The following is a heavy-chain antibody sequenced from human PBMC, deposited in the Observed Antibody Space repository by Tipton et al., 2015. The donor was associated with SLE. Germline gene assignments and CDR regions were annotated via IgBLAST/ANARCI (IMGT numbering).Heavy chain of an antibody. V-gene: IGHV1-18*01. Sequence: QLVQSGAEVRKPGASVKVSCKASGYTFSKFGISWVRQAPGQGLEWMGCISTYNADTRYSQKFQGKVTMTTDTSTTTVYLELRNLTSDDAAVYYCARGRRSYGTGYYFDYWGQGTLVPVSS. CDR3: ARGRRSYGTGYYFDY. J-gene: IGHJ4*02. CDR2: ISTYNADT. CDR1: GYTFSKFG. D-gene: IGHD3-16*01.